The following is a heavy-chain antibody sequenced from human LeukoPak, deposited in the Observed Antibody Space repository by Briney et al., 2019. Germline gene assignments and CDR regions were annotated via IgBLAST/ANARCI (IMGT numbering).Heavy chain of an antibody. Sequence: GESLKISCKGSGYSFTDYLIAWVRQMPGKGLGWLGIIYPGDSDTRYSPSFQGHVTISADTSISTAYLHWSSLKASDTAMYYCARHESNGYIASAFDYWGQGTLVTVSS. V-gene: IGHV5-51*01. CDR2: IYPGDSDT. J-gene: IGHJ4*02. D-gene: IGHD5-24*01. CDR3: ARHESNGYIASAFDY. CDR1: GYSFTDYL.